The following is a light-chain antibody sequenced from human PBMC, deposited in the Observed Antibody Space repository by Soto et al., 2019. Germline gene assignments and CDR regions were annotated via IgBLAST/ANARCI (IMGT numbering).Light chain of an antibody. Sequence: EIALTQSPGTLSLSPGERATLSCRASQSVSSNYFAWYQQRRGQAPRLLLYGASSRATGGPDRFSGSGSGTDFTLTISRPEPEDFAVYYCQQYGGSPWTFGQGTKVEVK. J-gene: IGKJ1*01. CDR3: QQYGGSPWT. CDR1: QSVSSNY. V-gene: IGKV3-20*01. CDR2: GAS.